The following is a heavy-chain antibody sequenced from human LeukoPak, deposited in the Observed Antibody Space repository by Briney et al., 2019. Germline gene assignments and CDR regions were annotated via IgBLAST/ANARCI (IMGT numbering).Heavy chain of an antibody. CDR1: GGTFSSYA. J-gene: IGHJ3*02. V-gene: IGHV1-69*04. D-gene: IGHD4-17*01. Sequence: SVTVSCKASGGTFSSYAISWVRQAPGQGLEWMGRIIPILGIANYAQKFQGRVTITADKSTSTAYMELSSLRSEDTAVYYCARGRTVFDAFDIWGQGTMVTVSS. CDR2: IIPILGIA. CDR3: ARGRTVFDAFDI.